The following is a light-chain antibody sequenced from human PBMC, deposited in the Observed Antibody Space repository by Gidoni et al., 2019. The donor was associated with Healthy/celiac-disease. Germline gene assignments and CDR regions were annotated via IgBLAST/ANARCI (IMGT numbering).Light chain of an antibody. Sequence: DIQMTQSPSTLSASVGDRVTITCRASQRISSWLAWYQQKPGKAPKLLIYDASSLESGVPSRFSGSGSGTEFTLTISSRQPDDFATYYCQQYNSYPWTFGQGTKVEIK. V-gene: IGKV1-5*01. CDR2: DAS. CDR1: QRISSW. CDR3: QQYNSYPWT. J-gene: IGKJ1*01.